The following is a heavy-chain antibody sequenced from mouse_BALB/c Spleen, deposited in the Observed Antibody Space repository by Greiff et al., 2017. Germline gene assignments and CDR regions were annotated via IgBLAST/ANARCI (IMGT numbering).Heavy chain of an antibody. J-gene: IGHJ4*01. D-gene: IGHD1-2*01. CDR2: IYPYNGGT. CDR3: AREELRLDAMDY. V-gene: IGHV1S29*02. Sequence: VQLKESGPELVKPGASVKISCKASGYTFTDYNMHWVKQSHGKSLEWIGYIYPYNGGTGYNQKFKSKATLTVDNSSSTAYMELRSLTSEDSAVYYCAREELRLDAMDYWGQGTSVTVSS. CDR1: GYTFTDYN.